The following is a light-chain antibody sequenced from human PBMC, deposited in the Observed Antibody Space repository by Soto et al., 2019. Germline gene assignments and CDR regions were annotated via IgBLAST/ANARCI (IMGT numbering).Light chain of an antibody. CDR3: QQYGSSSWT. CDR2: GAS. Sequence: VITQSPATLSEPPGERATLSCRASQSVSSNLAWYQQKPGQAPRLLIYGASSRATDIPDRFSGSGSGTDFTLTISRLEPEDFAAYYCQQYGSSSWTFGQGTKVDI. J-gene: IGKJ1*01. CDR1: QSVSSN. V-gene: IGKV3-20*01.